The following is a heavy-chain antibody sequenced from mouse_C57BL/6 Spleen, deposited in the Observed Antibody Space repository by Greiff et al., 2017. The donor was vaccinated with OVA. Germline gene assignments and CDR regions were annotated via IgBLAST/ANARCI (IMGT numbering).Heavy chain of an antibody. CDR1: GYTFTSYW. CDR3: AAVVATDYAMDY. V-gene: IGHV1-52*01. Sequence: QVHVKQPGAELVRPGSSVKLSCKASGYTFTSYWMHWVKQRPIQGLEWIGNIDPSDSETHYNQKFKDKATLTVDKSSSTAYMQLSSLTSEDSAVYYCAAVVATDYAMDYWGQGTSVTVSS. CDR2: IDPSDSET. D-gene: IGHD1-1*01. J-gene: IGHJ4*01.